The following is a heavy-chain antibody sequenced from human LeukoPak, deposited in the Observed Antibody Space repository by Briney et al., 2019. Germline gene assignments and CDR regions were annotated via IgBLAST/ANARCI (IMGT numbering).Heavy chain of an antibody. D-gene: IGHD4/OR15-4a*01. Sequence: SETLSLTCAVYGGSFSGYYWSWIRQPPGKGLEWIGEINHSGSTNYNPSLKSRVTISVDTSKNQFSLKLSSVTAADTAVYYCASTEGVTMRTDVWGEGTTVTVSS. CDR1: GGSFSGYY. V-gene: IGHV4-34*01. CDR3: ASTEGVTMRTDV. J-gene: IGHJ6*04. CDR2: INHSGST.